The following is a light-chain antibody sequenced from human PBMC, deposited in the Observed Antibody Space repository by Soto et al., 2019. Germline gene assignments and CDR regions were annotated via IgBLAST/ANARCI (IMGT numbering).Light chain of an antibody. CDR3: QQSYTTPWT. CDR2: AAS. J-gene: IGKJ1*01. Sequence: DIQMTQSPSSLSASVGDRVTITCRASQSVGVYLNWYQQKPGKAPKLLIYAASSLQSGVPSRFSGSGSGTDFTLTISSLQAEDFATYYCQQSYTTPWTSGQGTKVDIK. CDR1: QSVGVY. V-gene: IGKV1-39*01.